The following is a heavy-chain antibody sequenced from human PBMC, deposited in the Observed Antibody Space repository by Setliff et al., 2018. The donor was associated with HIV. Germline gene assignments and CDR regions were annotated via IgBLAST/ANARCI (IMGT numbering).Heavy chain of an antibody. Sequence: SETLSLTCTVSGGSISGHYWSWIRQPPGKGLEWIGNIFYSGSTNNNPSLKSRVSISVDTSKNQFSLKLSSVTAADTAVYYCARSPGFWYCDLWGPGNLVTVSP. J-gene: IGHJ2*01. CDR3: ARSPGFWYCDL. CDR1: GGSISGHY. CDR2: IFYSGST. V-gene: IGHV4-59*11.